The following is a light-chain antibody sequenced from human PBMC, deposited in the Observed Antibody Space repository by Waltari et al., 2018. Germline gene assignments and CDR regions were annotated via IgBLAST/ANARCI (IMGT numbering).Light chain of an antibody. CDR1: QSLLYRSNNKNY. Sequence: DIVMTQSPDSLAVSLGERATIDCRSSQSLLYRSNNKNYLAWYQQRPGQPPKLLFYWASSRESGVPDRFTAAGSGTHFTLTITSLQAEDVAVYYCQQYYDTPFTFGPGTKVDI. V-gene: IGKV4-1*01. CDR2: WAS. CDR3: QQYYDTPFT. J-gene: IGKJ3*01.